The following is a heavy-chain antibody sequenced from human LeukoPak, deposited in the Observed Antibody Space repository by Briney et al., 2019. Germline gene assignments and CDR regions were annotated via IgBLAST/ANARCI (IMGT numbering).Heavy chain of an antibody. CDR2: IYYNGIS. V-gene: IGHV4-59*01. J-gene: IGHJ4*02. D-gene: IGHD3-22*01. Sequence: SETLSLTCTVSGGSISGYYWSWIRQPPGKGLEWIAYIYYNGISNYNPSLKSRVIISVDSSKNQFSLKLISVTAADTAVYYCARLTLTMIVVVSPWYFDYWGQGTLVTVSS. CDR1: GGSISGYY. CDR3: ARLTLTMIVVVSPWYFDY.